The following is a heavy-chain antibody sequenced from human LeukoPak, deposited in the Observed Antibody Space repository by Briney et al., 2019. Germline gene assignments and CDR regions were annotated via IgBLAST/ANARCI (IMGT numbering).Heavy chain of an antibody. CDR2: IRDDGSDT. D-gene: IGHD3-10*01. J-gene: IGHJ4*02. Sequence: QPGGTLRLSCAASGVFFSGYGIHWVRQGPVQGQERVAFIRDDGSDTYYVDPVNGRFIILKENSKNTLYVQMNSLSGEALPVSYCAKGLYGSGPGGIDYWGQGAVVDVCS. CDR1: GVFFSGYG. CDR3: AKGLYGSGPGGIDY. V-gene: IGHV3-30*02.